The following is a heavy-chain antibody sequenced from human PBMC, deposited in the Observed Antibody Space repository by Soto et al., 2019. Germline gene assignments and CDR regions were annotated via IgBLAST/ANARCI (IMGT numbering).Heavy chain of an antibody. CDR1: GFTFSGRW. V-gene: IGHV3-74*01. CDR3: ASRNYYESSGYYYWYYFDF. D-gene: IGHD3-22*01. Sequence: GGSLRLSCAASGFTFSGRWMHWVRQAPGKGLVWVSPISGGGSSTTYADSVKGRFTISRDNSKNTLYLQMNSLGAEDTAVYYCASRNYYESSGYYYWYYFDFWGQGTLVTVSS. J-gene: IGHJ4*02. CDR2: ISGGGSST.